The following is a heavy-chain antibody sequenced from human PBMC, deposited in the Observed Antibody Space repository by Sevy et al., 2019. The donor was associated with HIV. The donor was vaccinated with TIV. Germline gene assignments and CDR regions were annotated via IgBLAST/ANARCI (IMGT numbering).Heavy chain of an antibody. CDR2: IKQDGSEK. Sequence: GGSLRLSCAASGFTFSSYWMSWVRQAPGKGLEWVANIKQDGSEKNYVDSVKGRFTISRDNAKNSLYLQMNNLRAEDTAVYYDARDRRYCSSTSCYAGGYYYYMDVWGKGTTVTVSS. V-gene: IGHV3-7*01. CDR3: ARDRRYCSSTSCYAGGYYYYMDV. J-gene: IGHJ6*03. CDR1: GFTFSSYW. D-gene: IGHD2-2*01.